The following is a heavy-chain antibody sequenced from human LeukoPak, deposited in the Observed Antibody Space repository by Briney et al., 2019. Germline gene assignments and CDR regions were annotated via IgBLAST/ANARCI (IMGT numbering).Heavy chain of an antibody. V-gene: IGHV1-2*06. J-gene: IGHJ6*03. CDR1: GYTFTGYY. D-gene: IGHD1-26*01. CDR2: INPNSGGT. CDR3: ARAEFQWELPPSLLAGYYMDV. Sequence: ASVRVPCKASGYTFTGYYMHWVRQAPGQGLEWMGRINPNSGGTNYAQKFQGRVTMTRDTSISTAYMELSRLRSDDTAVYYCARAEFQWELPPSLLAGYYMDVWGKGTTVTVSS.